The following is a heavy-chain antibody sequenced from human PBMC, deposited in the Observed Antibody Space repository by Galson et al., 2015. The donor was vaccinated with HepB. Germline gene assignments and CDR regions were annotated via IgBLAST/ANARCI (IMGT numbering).Heavy chain of an antibody. CDR2: ISPSTDII. CDR3: AKPLYIERVTDRVECDF. J-gene: IGHJ4*02. V-gene: IGHV3-11*01. D-gene: IGHD5-18*01. Sequence: SLRLACAASGFTFSDYFMSWIRQAPGMGLEWISYISPSTDIIYYAESVKGRFTISRDDAKNSLFLQMNSLRAEDTAVYYCAKPLYIERVTDRVECDFWGQGTLVTVSS. CDR1: GFTFSDYF.